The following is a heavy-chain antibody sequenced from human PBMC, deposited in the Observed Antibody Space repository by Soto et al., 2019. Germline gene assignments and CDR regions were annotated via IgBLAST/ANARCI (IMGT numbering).Heavy chain of an antibody. D-gene: IGHD5-18*01. V-gene: IGHV3-30*18. J-gene: IGHJ4*02. CDR1: GFTFSNYA. CDR2: ISYDGSVK. CDR3: AKDLRGYSYGTGYFDY. Sequence: VQLVESGGGVVQPGRSLRLSCAASGFTFSNYAMHWVRQAPGKGLEWVAIISYDGSVKHYGDSVKGRFTISRDNSKNTLYMQMNSLRAEDTAVYYCAKDLRGYSYGTGYFDYWGQGTLVTVSS.